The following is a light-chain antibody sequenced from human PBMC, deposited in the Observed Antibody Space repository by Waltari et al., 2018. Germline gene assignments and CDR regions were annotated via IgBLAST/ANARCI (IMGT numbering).Light chain of an antibody. CDR3: QQYNKWPPGT. CDR2: GAS. J-gene: IGKJ1*01. Sequence: EVVLTQSPATLSVSLGERATLSCRASHSFSSDLAWYQQKPGQAPRLIIHGASIRATGIPARFSGSGSGTEFTLTISSLQSEDSAVYYCQQYNKWPPGTFGQGTKVEIK. CDR1: HSFSSD. V-gene: IGKV3-15*01.